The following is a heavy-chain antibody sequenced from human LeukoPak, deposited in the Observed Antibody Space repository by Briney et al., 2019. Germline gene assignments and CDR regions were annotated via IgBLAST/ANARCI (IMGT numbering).Heavy chain of an antibody. V-gene: IGHV3-74*01. Sequence: GGSLRLSCAASGFTVSSNYMSWVRQAPGKGLVWVSRINIDGSSTNYADSVKGRFTISRDNAKNTLYLQMNSLRAEDTAVYYCARGSLYNWNDWFDPWGQGTLVTVSS. CDR2: INIDGSST. CDR3: ARGSLYNWNDWFDP. J-gene: IGHJ5*02. D-gene: IGHD1-1*01. CDR1: GFTVSSNY.